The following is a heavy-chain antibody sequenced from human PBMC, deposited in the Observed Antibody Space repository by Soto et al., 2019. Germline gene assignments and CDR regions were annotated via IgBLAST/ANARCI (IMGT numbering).Heavy chain of an antibody. CDR2: INHSGST. V-gene: IGHV4-34*01. Sequence: SETLSLTCAVYGGSFSGYYWSWIRQPPGKGLEWIGEINHSGSTNYNPSLKSRVTISVDTSKNQFSLKLRSVTAADTAVYYCARSPGYSSGWYWDNWFDPWGQGTLVTVS. D-gene: IGHD6-19*01. CDR3: ARSPGYSSGWYWDNWFDP. J-gene: IGHJ5*02. CDR1: GGSFSGYY.